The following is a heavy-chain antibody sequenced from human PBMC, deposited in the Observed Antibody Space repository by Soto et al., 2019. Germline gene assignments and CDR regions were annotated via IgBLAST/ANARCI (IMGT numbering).Heavy chain of an antibody. D-gene: IGHD2-21*02. CDR1: GFSLTSGPAG. CDR3: AHTRGGGNSACFDA. J-gene: IGHJ5*02. CDR2: IYWDGER. V-gene: IGHV2-5*02. Sequence: QITLKESGPSLLKPTQTLTLTCTFSGFSLTSGPAGVGWIRQPPGKALEWLALIYWDGERRYSPSLKSRLTITKDTSEDQVVLTMTNMDPDDTATYYCAHTRGGGNSACFDAWGQGTLVTVSS.